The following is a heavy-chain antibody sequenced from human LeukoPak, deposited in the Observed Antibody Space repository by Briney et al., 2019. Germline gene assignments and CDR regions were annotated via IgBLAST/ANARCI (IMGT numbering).Heavy chain of an antibody. CDR2: ISSSSSYI. CDR1: GFTFSNYD. D-gene: IGHD5-24*01. CDR3: ARGEEKATITALDS. V-gene: IGHV3-21*01. J-gene: IGHJ4*02. Sequence: GGSLRLSCAASGFTFSNYDMHWVRQAPGKGLEWVSAISSSSSYIYYADSIKGRFTISRDNAENTPYLQMNSLRAVDTAVYFCARGEEKATITALDSWGQGTLVTVSS.